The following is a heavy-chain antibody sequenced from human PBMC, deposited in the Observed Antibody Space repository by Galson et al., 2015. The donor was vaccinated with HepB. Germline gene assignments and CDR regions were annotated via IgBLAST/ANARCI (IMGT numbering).Heavy chain of an antibody. CDR2: TYYRSKWYN. Sequence: CAISGDSVSSNSAAWNWIRQSPSRGLEWLGRTYYRSKWYNDYAVSVKSRITINPDTSKNQFPLQLNSVTPEDTAVYYCAREGGRGGLRSVWHYYYYMDVWGKGTTVTVSS. CDR1: GDSVSSNSAA. D-gene: IGHD4-17*01. V-gene: IGHV6-1*01. J-gene: IGHJ6*03. CDR3: AREGGRGGLRSVWHYYYYMDV.